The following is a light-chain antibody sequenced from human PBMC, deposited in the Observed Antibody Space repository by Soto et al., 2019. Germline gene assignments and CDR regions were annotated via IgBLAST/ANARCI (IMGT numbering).Light chain of an antibody. CDR1: ISDVGYYNY. CDR3: RSYTGSSTLYV. J-gene: IGLJ1*01. Sequence: QPTLTQPASVSWSPGHSITISFTGTISDVGYYNYVYWYQKHPGKAPKLMIYEVSKRPSGVSNRLSGSKSGNTASMTISWLQAEDEADYYCRSYTGSSTLYVFGTGTKVTV. CDR2: EVS. V-gene: IGLV2-14*01.